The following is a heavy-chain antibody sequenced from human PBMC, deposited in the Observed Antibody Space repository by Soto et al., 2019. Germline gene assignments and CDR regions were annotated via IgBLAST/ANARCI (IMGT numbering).Heavy chain of an antibody. CDR1: GFTFSSYD. D-gene: IGHD1-26*01. CDR2: IGTAGDT. CDR3: ARGGIVGASGYYYYYGMDV. Sequence: EVQLVESGGGLVQPGGSLRLSCAASGFTFSSYDMHWVRQATGKGLEWVSAIGTAGDTYYPGSVKGRFTISRENAKNSLYLQMNSLRAGDTAVYYCARGGIVGASGYYYYYGMDVWGQGTTVTVSS. V-gene: IGHV3-13*01. J-gene: IGHJ6*02.